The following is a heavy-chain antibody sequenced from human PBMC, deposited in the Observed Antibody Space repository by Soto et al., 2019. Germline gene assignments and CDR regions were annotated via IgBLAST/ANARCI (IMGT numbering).Heavy chain of an antibody. CDR3: ASVTRTCISTSCYRYYYGMDV. V-gene: IGHV4-61*08. CDR1: GGSLSSGAYY. J-gene: IGHJ6*02. CDR2: IYYSGST. D-gene: IGHD2-2*02. Sequence: SETLSLTCTVSGGSLSSGAYYWSWIRQHPGKGLEWIGYIYYSGSTNYNPSLKSRVTISVDTSKNQFSLKLSSVTAADTAVYYCASVTRTCISTSCYRYYYGMDVWGQGTTVTVSS.